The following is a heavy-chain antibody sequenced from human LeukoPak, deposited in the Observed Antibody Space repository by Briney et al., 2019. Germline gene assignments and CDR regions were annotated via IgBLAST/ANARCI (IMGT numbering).Heavy chain of an antibody. CDR2: ISGGGGTT. CDR3: AKYFGSGSRFSDY. CDR1: GFTFSTYA. D-gene: IGHD3-10*01. Sequence: PGASLRLSCAASGFTFSTYAMTWVRQAPEKGLEWVSAISGGGGTTTYADSVKGRFTISRDNPKNTLYLQMNSLRAEDTAVYYCAKYFGSGSRFSDYRGQGTLVTVSS. V-gene: IGHV3-23*01. J-gene: IGHJ4*02.